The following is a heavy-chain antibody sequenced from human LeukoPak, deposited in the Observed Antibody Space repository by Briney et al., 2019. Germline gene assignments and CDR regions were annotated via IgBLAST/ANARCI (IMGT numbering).Heavy chain of an antibody. CDR3: ARRAVAGPGAPSWFDP. V-gene: IGHV3-66*01. J-gene: IGHJ5*02. CDR2: IYSGGST. D-gene: IGHD6-19*01. Sequence: GGSLRLSCAASGFTVSSNYMSWVRQAPGKGLEWVSLIYSGGSTYYADSVKGRFTISRDNSKNTLYLQMNSLRAEDTAVYYCARRAVAGPGAPSWFDPWGQGTLVTVSS. CDR1: GFTVSSNY.